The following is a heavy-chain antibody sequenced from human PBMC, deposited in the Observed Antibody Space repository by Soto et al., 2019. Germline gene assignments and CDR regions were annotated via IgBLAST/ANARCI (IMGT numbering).Heavy chain of an antibody. CDR2: IIPIFGTA. J-gene: IGHJ6*02. CDR1: GGTFSSYA. Sequence: SVKVSCKASGGTFSSYAISWVRQAPGQGLEWMGGIIPIFGTANYAQKFQGRVTITADESTSTAYMELSSLRSEDTAGYYCARDRVVVTAHGYYYGMDVWGQGTTVTVSS. CDR3: ARDRVVVTAHGYYYGMDV. V-gene: IGHV1-69*13. D-gene: IGHD2-21*02.